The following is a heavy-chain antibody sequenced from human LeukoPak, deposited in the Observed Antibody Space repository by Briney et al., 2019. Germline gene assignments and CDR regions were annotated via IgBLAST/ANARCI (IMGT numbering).Heavy chain of an antibody. V-gene: IGHV1-8*01. J-gene: IGHJ6*02. CDR2: MNPNSGNT. D-gene: IGHD3-10*01. Sequence: ASVKVSCEASGYTFTSYDINWVRQATGQGLEWMGWMNPNSGNTGYAQKFQGRVTMTRNTSISTAYMELSSLRSEDTAVYYCARGLYYYCSGRSYYYYGMDVWGQGTTVTVSS. CDR3: ARGLYYYCSGRSYYYYGMDV. CDR1: GYTFTSYD.